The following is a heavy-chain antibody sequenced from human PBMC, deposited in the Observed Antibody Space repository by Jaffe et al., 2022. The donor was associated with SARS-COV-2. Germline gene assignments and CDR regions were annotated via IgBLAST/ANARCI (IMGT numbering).Heavy chain of an antibody. CDR3: ARELTRRDSSYYGVDV. J-gene: IGHJ6*02. V-gene: IGHV3-64*01. Sequence: EVQLVESGGGLVQPGGSLRLSCAASGFTFSSYVMHWVRQAPGKELQYVSAIDSTGGSTYYVNSVKGRFTISRDNSKNTLYLQLGNLRAEDMAVYYCARELTRRDSSYYGVDVWGQGTTVIVSS. CDR2: IDSTGGST. D-gene: IGHD6-6*01. CDR1: GFTFSSYV.